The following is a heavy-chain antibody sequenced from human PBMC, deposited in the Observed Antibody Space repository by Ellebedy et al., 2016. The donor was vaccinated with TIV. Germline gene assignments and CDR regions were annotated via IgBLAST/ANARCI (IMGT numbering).Heavy chain of an antibody. CDR1: GFTVSSNY. D-gene: IGHD6-19*01. CDR2: IKQDGSEK. J-gene: IGHJ6*02. V-gene: IGHV3-7*01. Sequence: GGSLRLXXAASGFTVSSNYMNWVRQAPGKGLEWVANIKQDGSEKYYVDSVKGRFTISRDNAKNSLYLQMNSLRAEDTAVYYCARDRAVAGVWGQGTTVTVSS. CDR3: ARDRAVAGV.